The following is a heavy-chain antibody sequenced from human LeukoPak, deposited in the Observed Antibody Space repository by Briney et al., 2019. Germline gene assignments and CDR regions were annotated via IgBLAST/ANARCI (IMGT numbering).Heavy chain of an antibody. V-gene: IGHV4-34*01. CDR1: GGSFSGYY. D-gene: IGHD6-19*01. J-gene: IGHJ6*04. CDR2: INHSGST. Sequence: PSETLSLTCAVYGGSFSGYYWSWIRQPPGKGLEWIGEINHSGSTNYNPSLKSRVTISVDTSKNQFSLKLSSVTAADTAVYYCARERYSSGCVDVWGKGTTVTISS. CDR3: ARERYSSGCVDV.